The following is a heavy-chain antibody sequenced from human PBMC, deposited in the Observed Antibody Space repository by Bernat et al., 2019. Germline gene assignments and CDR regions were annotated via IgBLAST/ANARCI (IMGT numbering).Heavy chain of an antibody. CDR3: ARDGRAYSSAWVYYYYYYMDV. V-gene: IGHV3-30*01. J-gene: IGHJ6*03. CDR2: VSYDGSHK. CDR1: GFTFSNSA. D-gene: IGHD6-19*01. Sequence: QVQLVESGGGVVQPGRSLRLSCAAPGFTFSNSALHWVRQAPGKGLEWVAVVSYDGSHKYYPDSVKGRFTISRDNSKNTLYLQMDSLRPEDTAVYYCARDGRAYSSAWVYYYYYYMDVWGEGTTVTVSS.